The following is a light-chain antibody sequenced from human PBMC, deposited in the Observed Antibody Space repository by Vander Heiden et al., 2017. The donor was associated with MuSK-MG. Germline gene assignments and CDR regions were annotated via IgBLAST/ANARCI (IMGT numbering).Light chain of an antibody. V-gene: IGLV1-40*01. CDR3: QSYDSSLSGSKV. J-gene: IGLJ2*01. CDR2: ANS. CDR1: SPNIGAGYD. Sequence: QSVLTQPPSVSGAPGQRVTISCTGSSPNIGAGYDVHWYQQLPGTAPKLLIYANSNRPSGVPDRFSGSKSGTSASLAITGLQAEDEADYYCQSYDSSLSGSKVFGGGTKLTVL.